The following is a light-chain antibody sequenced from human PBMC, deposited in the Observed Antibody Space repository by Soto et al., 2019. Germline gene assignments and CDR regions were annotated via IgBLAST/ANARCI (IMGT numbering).Light chain of an antibody. CDR1: QSISSW. CDR3: QQYNTYPWT. V-gene: IGKV1-5*02. Sequence: DIPMTQSPSTLSSSVGDRVTIICRASQSISSWLAWYQQKPGKAPKLLIYDASSLESGVPSRFIGSGSGTEFDLTISSLQLDDFATYYCQQYNTYPWTFGQGTKVEIK. J-gene: IGKJ1*01. CDR2: DAS.